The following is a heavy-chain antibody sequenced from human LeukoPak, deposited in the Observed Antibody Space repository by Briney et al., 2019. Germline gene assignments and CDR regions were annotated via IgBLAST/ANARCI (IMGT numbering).Heavy chain of an antibody. CDR1: GVTFSSFA. D-gene: IGHD2-15*01. Sequence: PGGSLRLSCAASGVTFSSFAMHWVRQAPGKGLEWVAVISYHGRDTYYADSVKGRFTISRDNSKNTLYLQLNSLGAEDTAVYYCAAQPCSVGRCYLDYWSQGTLVTVSS. V-gene: IGHV3-30*04. CDR2: ISYHGRDT. CDR3: AAQPCSVGRCYLDY. J-gene: IGHJ4*02.